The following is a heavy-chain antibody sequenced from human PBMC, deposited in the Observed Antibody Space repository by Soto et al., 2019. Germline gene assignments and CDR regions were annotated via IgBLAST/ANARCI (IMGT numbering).Heavy chain of an antibody. Sequence: EVQLLESGGGLVQPGGSLRLSCAASGFTFNNYAMTWVRQAPGKGLEWVSVITGSGGGTYFVDSVKGRFTISRDNSKNTVYLQMNSLRAEDTAVYYCAKRPLTAAAFDYWGQGTLVTVSS. V-gene: IGHV3-23*01. J-gene: IGHJ4*02. CDR3: AKRPLTAAAFDY. CDR2: ITGSGGGT. CDR1: GFTFNNYA. D-gene: IGHD6-13*01.